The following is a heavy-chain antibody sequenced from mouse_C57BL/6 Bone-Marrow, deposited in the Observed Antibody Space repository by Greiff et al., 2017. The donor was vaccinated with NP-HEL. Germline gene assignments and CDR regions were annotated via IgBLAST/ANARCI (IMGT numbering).Heavy chain of an antibody. Sequence: QVQLQQSGAELMKPGASVKLSCKATGYTFTGYWIEWVKQRPGHGLEWIGEILPGSGSTNYNEKFKGKATFTADTSSNTAYMQLSSLTTEDSAIYYCARGKAYYYGSSGGFAYWGQGTLVTVSA. V-gene: IGHV1-9*01. D-gene: IGHD1-1*01. CDR3: ARGKAYYYGSSGGFAY. J-gene: IGHJ3*01. CDR2: ILPGSGST. CDR1: GYTFTGYW.